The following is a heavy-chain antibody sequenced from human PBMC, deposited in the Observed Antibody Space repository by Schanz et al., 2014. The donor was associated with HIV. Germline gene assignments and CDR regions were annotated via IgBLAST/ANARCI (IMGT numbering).Heavy chain of an antibody. V-gene: IGHV3-30*03. CDR1: GFTFSSYG. Sequence: QVPLVESGGGVVQPGRSLRLSWAASGFTFSSYGMHWVRQAPGKGLEWGATISYDGGNKYYADSVKGRFTISRDNAKNSLYLQMDSLRAEDTAVYYCASGPLYYFDYWGQGTLVIVSS. CDR3: ASGPLYYFDY. CDR2: ISYDGGNK. J-gene: IGHJ4*02.